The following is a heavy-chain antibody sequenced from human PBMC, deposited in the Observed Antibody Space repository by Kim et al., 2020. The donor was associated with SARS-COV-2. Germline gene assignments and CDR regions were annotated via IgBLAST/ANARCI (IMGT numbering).Heavy chain of an antibody. CDR2: IYSSGST. D-gene: IGHD2-15*01. CDR3: ARLQFDTRNWYFDL. J-gene: IGHJ2*01. Sequence: SETLSLTCTVSGGSISSYYWSWIRQPAEKGLEWIGRIYSSGSTNYNPSLKSRVTMSVDTSQNQFSLKLTSVTAADTAVYYCARLQFDTRNWYFDLWGRGTLVTVSS. V-gene: IGHV4-4*07. CDR1: GGSISSYY.